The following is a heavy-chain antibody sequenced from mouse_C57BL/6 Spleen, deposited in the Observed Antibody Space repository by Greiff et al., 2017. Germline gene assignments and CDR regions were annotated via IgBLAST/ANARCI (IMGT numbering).Heavy chain of an antibody. Sequence: QVQLQQSGAELVRPGASVTLSCKASGYTFTDYEMHWVKQTPVHGLEWIGAIDPETGGTAYNQKFKGKAILTADKSSSTAYMELRSLTSEDSAVYYCTRGFYYDYDYFDDWGQGTTLTVSS. CDR3: TRGFYYDYDYFDD. CDR1: GYTFTDYE. CDR2: IDPETGGT. J-gene: IGHJ2*01. V-gene: IGHV1-15*01. D-gene: IGHD2-4*01.